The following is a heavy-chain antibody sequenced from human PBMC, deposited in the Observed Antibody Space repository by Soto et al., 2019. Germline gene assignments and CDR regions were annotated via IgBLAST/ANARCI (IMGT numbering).Heavy chain of an antibody. J-gene: IGHJ3*02. V-gene: IGHV4-61*01. CDR1: GGSVSSGFYY. Sequence: SETLSLTCTVSGGSVSSGFYYWTWIRQSSGKGPEWIGYIYYSGTTSYNPSLKSRVTMSRDTSKNLFSLELNSVTAADTAVYYCARHPAATDAFDIWGQGTMVTVSS. CDR2: IYYSGTT. CDR3: ARHPAATDAFDI. D-gene: IGHD2-2*01.